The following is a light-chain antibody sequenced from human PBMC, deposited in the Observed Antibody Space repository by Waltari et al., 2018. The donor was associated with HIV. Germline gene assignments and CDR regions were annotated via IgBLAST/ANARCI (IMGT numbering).Light chain of an antibody. CDR1: QGISSY. V-gene: IGKV1-8*01. CDR3: QQYYSYPLT. CDR2: AAS. Sequence: AIRLTQSPSSFSAYTGDRVPITFRASQGISSYLAWYHQKPGKAPKLLIYAASTLQSGVPSRFSGSGSGTDFTLTISCLQSEDFATYYCQQYYSYPLTIGGGTKVEIK. J-gene: IGKJ4*01.